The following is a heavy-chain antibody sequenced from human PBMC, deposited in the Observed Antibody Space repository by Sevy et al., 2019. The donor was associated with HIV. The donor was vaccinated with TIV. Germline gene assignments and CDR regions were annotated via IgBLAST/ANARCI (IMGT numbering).Heavy chain of an antibody. J-gene: IGHJ4*02. D-gene: IGHD3-22*01. CDR2: INRSGTPI. CDR1: GFTFNSYE. V-gene: IGHV3-48*03. Sequence: GGSLRHSCAASGFTFNSYEMNWVRQAPGRGLEWISYINRSGTPIYYADSVKGRFTISRDNAKNSLYLQMNSLRAEDTAVYYCARGLGFYDTSGYSLFDYWGQGALVTVSS. CDR3: ARGLGFYDTSGYSLFDY.